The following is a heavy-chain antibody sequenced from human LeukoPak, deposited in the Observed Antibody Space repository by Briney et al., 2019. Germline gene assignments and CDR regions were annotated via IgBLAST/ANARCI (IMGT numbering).Heavy chain of an antibody. CDR1: GGPISGSAYT. CDR3: TRRNYGSGRRDY. Sequence: KPSETLSLTCTVSGGPISGSAYTWGWIRQPPGKGLEWIGSIYYSVSTHYSPSLKSRVTISDDTSKNQFSLKLTSVTAADTAVYYCTRRNYGSGRRDYWGQGILVTVTS. V-gene: IGHV4-39*01. D-gene: IGHD3-10*01. CDR2: IYYSVST. J-gene: IGHJ4*02.